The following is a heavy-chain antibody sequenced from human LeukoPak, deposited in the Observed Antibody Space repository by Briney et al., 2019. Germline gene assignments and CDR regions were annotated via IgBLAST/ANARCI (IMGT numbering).Heavy chain of an antibody. Sequence: PGGSLRLSCAVSGLTFSSYWMNWVRQAPGKGLEWVASIRQDGGEKSYVDSVKGRFTISRDNTKNSLYLQINSLRAEDTAVCYCARDGTAAGLYFDLWGQGTLVTVSS. CDR1: GLTFSSYW. D-gene: IGHD6-13*01. CDR3: ARDGTAAGLYFDL. CDR2: IRQDGGEK. J-gene: IGHJ4*01. V-gene: IGHV3-7*01.